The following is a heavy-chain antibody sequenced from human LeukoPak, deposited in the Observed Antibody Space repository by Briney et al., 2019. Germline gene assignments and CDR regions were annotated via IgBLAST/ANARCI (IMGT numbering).Heavy chain of an antibody. D-gene: IGHD1-26*01. CDR1: SGSISSSSYY. CDR2: IYTSGST. CDR3: ARRIYSGSSPIDY. V-gene: IGHV4-39*01. Sequence: SETLSLTCTVSSGSISSSSYYWGWIRQPPGKGLEWIGRIYTSGSTNYNPSLKSRVTISVDTSKNQFSLKLSSVTAADTAVYYCARRIYSGSSPIDYWGQGTLVTVSS. J-gene: IGHJ4*02.